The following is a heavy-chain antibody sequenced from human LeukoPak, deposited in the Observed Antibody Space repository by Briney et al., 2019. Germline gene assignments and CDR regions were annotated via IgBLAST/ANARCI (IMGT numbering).Heavy chain of an antibody. Sequence: GGSLRLSCAASGFTVSSSYMSWVRQAPGKGLEWVSVIYSGGSTYYADSVKGRFTISRDNSKNTLYLQMNSLRAEDTAVYYCAKQGRDWLRDYYYYMDVWGKGTTVTISS. CDR2: IYSGGST. V-gene: IGHV3-53*01. CDR3: AKQGRDWLRDYYYYMDV. J-gene: IGHJ6*03. D-gene: IGHD3-9*01. CDR1: GFTVSSSY.